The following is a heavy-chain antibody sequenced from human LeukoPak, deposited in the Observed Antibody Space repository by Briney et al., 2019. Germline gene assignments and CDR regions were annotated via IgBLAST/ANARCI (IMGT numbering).Heavy chain of an antibody. CDR1: GGSISSSSYY. D-gene: IGHD3-22*01. CDR2: IYYSGST. V-gene: IGHV4-39*07. CDR3: ARDVTMIVAVIPSYFDY. Sequence: SETLSLTCTVSGGSISSSSYYWGWIRQPPGKGLERIGSIYYSGSTYYNPSLKSRVTISVDTSKNQFSLKLSSVTAADTAVYYCARDVTMIVAVIPSYFDYWGQGTLVTVSS. J-gene: IGHJ4*02.